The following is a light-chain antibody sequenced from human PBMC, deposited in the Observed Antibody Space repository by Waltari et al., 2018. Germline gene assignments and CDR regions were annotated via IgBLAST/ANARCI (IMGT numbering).Light chain of an antibody. V-gene: IGKV1-39*01. CDR1: QSIRTF. CDR2: DAS. Sequence: DIQMTQSPSSLSASVGDRVTITCRASQSIRTFLNWYQQKPGKAPKLLIYDASKLETAVPSRFSGSGSGTDFARAISSLQPEDFATYYCQQSYTAPRTFGQGTKVEVK. CDR3: QQSYTAPRT. J-gene: IGKJ1*01.